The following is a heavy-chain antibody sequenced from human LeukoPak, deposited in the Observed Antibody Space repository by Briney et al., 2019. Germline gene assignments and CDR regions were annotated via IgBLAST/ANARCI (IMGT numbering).Heavy chain of an antibody. CDR1: GVSISSYY. CDR3: AREKAYYYDP. V-gene: IGHV4-59*01. D-gene: IGHD3-22*01. CDR2: IYYSGST. Sequence: SETLSLTCTVSGVSISSYYWSWIRQPPGKGLEWIGYIYYSGSTDYNPSLKRRVTISVDTSKNQFSLKLSSVTAADTAVYYCAREKAYYYDPWGQGTLVTVSS. J-gene: IGHJ4*02.